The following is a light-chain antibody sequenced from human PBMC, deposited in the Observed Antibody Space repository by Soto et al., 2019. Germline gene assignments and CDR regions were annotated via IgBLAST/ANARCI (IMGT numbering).Light chain of an antibody. Sequence: PGERATLSCRASQSVSTSYLAWYQQKLGQAPRLLIYGASSRATGIPDRFSGSGSGTDFTLTISRLEPEDFAVYYCQQYGSMPRTFGQGTKVDIK. J-gene: IGKJ1*01. CDR3: QQYGSMPRT. CDR1: QSVSTSY. CDR2: GAS. V-gene: IGKV3-20*01.